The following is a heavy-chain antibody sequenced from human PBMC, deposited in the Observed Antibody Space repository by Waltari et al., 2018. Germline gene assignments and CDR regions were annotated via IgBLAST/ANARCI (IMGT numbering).Heavy chain of an antibody. J-gene: IGHJ4*02. CDR1: GCTFGALA. D-gene: IGHD6-19*01. CDR3: IRSGGADSWYGSELDF. V-gene: IGHV3-49*03. CDR2: IKSKNYGGTI. Sequence: VPLVESGGGLVQRGRSLKLSCAAAGCTFGALAMSWLGQAPGKGLEWVGFIKSKNYGGTIEYAASVRGRFTSSRDDSKSIAYLQMNSLKTEDTAVYYCIRSGGADSWYGSELDFWGQGTLVTVSS.